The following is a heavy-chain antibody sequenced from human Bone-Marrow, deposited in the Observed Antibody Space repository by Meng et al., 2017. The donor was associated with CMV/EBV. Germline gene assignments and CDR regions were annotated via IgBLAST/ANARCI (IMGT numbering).Heavy chain of an antibody. CDR3: ARAVDINFRFLASYYNGMDV. CDR1: GFPFSTYS. V-gene: IGHV3-21*01. D-gene: IGHD3-3*01. J-gene: IGHJ6*02. Sequence: GGSLRLPCAASGFPFSTYSMNWVRQAPGKGLEWVSSITSSSSYIYYADSVKGRFTISRDNAKNSLYLQMNSLRAEDTAVYYCARAVDINFRFLASYYNGMDVWGQGTTVTVSS. CDR2: ITSSSSYI.